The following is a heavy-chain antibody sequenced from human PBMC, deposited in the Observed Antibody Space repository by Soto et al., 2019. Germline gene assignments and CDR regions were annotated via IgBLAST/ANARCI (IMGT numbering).Heavy chain of an antibody. CDR3: ASGLDYDFWSGYPDSFDI. D-gene: IGHD3-3*01. CDR2: ISAYNGNT. V-gene: IGHV1-18*01. J-gene: IGHJ3*02. CDR1: GSTFTSYG. Sequence: ASVKVSCKASGSTFTSYGISWVRQAPGQGHERIRKISAYNGNTNYAQKLQGRVTRTTDTSTSTAYMELRSLRSNDTSVYFCASGLDYDFWSGYPDSFDIWGRVTMVTVSS.